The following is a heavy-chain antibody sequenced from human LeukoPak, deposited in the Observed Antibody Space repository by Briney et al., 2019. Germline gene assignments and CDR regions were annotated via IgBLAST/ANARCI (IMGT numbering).Heavy chain of an antibody. CDR1: GFTFSSYG. V-gene: IGHV3-33*01. D-gene: IGHD5-24*01. CDR2: IWYDGNTK. J-gene: IGHJ3*02. CDR3: AGQETRAFDI. Sequence: GGSLGLSCAASGFTFSSYGMHWVRQAPGKGLEWVAVIWYDGNTKHYADSVEGRFTISRDDSRNTLYLQMNSLGAEDTAVYYCAGQETRAFDIWGQGTVVTVSS.